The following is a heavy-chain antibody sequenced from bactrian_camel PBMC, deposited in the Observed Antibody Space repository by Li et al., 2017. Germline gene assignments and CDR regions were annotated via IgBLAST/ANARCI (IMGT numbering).Heavy chain of an antibody. V-gene: IGHV3S66*01. J-gene: IGHJ4*01. CDR1: GDADNEYC. CDR3: AAGTRIIVGDYCDGITN. Sequence: DVQLVESGGGSVQTGGSLKLSCSVSGDADNEYCLGWFRQAPGREREGVASITRIHGGTAYADSVKGRFTISQDNAKNIIYLQMSSLTPDDTAMYYCAAGTRIIVGDYCDGITNWGQGTQVTVS. CDR2: ITRIHGGT. D-gene: IGHD4*01.